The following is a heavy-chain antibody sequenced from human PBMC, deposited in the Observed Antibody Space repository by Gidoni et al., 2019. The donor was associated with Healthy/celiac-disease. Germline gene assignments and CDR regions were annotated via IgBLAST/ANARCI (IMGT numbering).Heavy chain of an antibody. CDR3: ATSRGYCSSTSCRTSDPLDY. Sequence: QVQLVESGGGVVQPGRSLRLSCAASGFTFRSYGLHWVRQAPGKGLEWVAVIWYDGSNKYYADSVKGRFTISRDNSKNTLYLQMNSLRAEDTAVYYCATSRGYCSSTSCRTSDPLDYWGQGTLVTVSS. D-gene: IGHD2-2*01. V-gene: IGHV3-33*01. J-gene: IGHJ4*02. CDR1: GFTFRSYG. CDR2: IWYDGSNK.